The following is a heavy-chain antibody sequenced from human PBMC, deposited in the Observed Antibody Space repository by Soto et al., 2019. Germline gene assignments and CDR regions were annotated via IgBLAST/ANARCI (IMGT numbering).Heavy chain of an antibody. CDR3: ARDTHYYDSSGYFDY. CDR1: GGSISSYY. Sequence: SETLSLTCTVSGGSISSYYWSWIRQPPGKGPEWIGYIYYSGSTNYNPSLKSRVTISVDTSKNQFSLKLSSVTAADTAVYYCARDTHYYDSSGYFDYWGQGTLVTVSS. D-gene: IGHD3-22*01. CDR2: IYYSGST. V-gene: IGHV4-59*01. J-gene: IGHJ4*02.